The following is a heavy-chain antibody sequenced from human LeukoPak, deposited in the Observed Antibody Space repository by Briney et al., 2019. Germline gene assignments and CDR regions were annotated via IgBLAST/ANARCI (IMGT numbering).Heavy chain of an antibody. J-gene: IGHJ6*02. CDR2: INWNGGST. CDR1: GFTFDDYG. Sequence: GGSLRLSCAASGFTFDDYGMSWVRQAPGKGLEWVSGINWNGGSTGYADSVKGRFTISRDNAKNSLYLQMNSLRAEDTVLYYCARVPTNYDFWSGYYIPYYGMDVWGQGTTVTVSS. D-gene: IGHD3-3*01. V-gene: IGHV3-20*04. CDR3: ARVPTNYDFWSGYYIPYYGMDV.